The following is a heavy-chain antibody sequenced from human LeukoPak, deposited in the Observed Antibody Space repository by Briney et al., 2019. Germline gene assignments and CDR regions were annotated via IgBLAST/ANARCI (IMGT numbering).Heavy chain of an antibody. CDR3: ARVMVVAATDDAFDI. CDR2: INPNSGGT. Sequence: ASVKVSCKASGYTFTGYYMHWVRQAPGQGLEWMGWINPNSGGTNYAQKFQGRVTMTRDTSISTAYMELSRLRSDDTAVYYCARVMVVAATDDAFDIWGQGTMVTVSS. CDR1: GYTFTGYY. D-gene: IGHD2-15*01. J-gene: IGHJ3*02. V-gene: IGHV1-2*02.